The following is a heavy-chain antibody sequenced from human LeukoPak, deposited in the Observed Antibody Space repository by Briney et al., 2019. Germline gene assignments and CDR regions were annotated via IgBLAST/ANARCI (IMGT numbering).Heavy chain of an antibody. V-gene: IGHV4-59*01. D-gene: IGHD1-7*01. J-gene: IGHJ5*02. CDR3: ARVVWNYWFDP. CDR2: IYYSGST. CDR1: GGPISSYY. Sequence: SETLSLTCTVSGGPISSYYWSWIRQPPGKGLEWIGYIYYSGSTNYNPSLKSRVTISVDTSKNQFSLKLSSVTAADTAVYYCARVVWNYWFDPRGQGTLVTVSS.